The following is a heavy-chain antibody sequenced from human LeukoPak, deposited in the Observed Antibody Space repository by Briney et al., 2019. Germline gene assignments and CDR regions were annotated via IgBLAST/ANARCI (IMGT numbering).Heavy chain of an antibody. V-gene: IGHV1-46*01. Sequence: ASVKVSCKASRYTFTSYYMHWVRQAPGHGLEWMGIINPSGGSTSYAQKFQGRVTMTRDTSTSTVYMELSSLRSEDTAVYYCARVYGSGSYRDAFDIWGQGTMVTVSS. D-gene: IGHD3-10*01. J-gene: IGHJ3*02. CDR1: RYTFTSYY. CDR3: ARVYGSGSYRDAFDI. CDR2: INPSGGST.